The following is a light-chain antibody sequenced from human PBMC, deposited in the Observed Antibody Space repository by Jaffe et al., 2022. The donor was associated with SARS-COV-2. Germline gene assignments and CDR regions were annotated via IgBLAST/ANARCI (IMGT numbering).Light chain of an antibody. Sequence: SSELTQDPAVSVALGQTVMITCQGDSLRSYYASWYQQKPGQAPVLVIYGKNNRPSGIPDRFSGSSSGNTASLTITGSQAEDEADYYCKSRDSSGNHVVFGGGTKLTVL. CDR3: KSRDSSGNHVV. CDR2: GKN. CDR1: SLRSYY. V-gene: IGLV3-19*01. J-gene: IGLJ2*01.